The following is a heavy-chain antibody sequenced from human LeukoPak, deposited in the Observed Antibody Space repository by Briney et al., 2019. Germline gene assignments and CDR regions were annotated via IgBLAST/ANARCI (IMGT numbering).Heavy chain of an antibody. Sequence: ASVKVSCKASGYTFIKYYMHWVRQAPGQGLEWMGMIIPTGGSTSYAQKFLGRVTMTRDTSTSTVYMELSSLRYEDTAVYYCARLYYYASGRFWFDPWGQGTLVTVSS. CDR3: ARLYYYASGRFWFDP. V-gene: IGHV1-46*01. D-gene: IGHD3-10*01. CDR1: GYTFIKYY. CDR2: IIPTGGST. J-gene: IGHJ5*02.